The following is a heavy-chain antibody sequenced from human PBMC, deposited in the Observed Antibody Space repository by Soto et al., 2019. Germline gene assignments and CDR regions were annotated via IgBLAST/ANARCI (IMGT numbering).Heavy chain of an antibody. CDR2: ISAYNGNT. CDR1: GYTFTSYG. CDR3: ARSSGYGTYYYYGMDV. V-gene: IGHV1-18*01. Sequence: ASVKVSCKASGYTFTSYGISWVRQAPGQGLEWMGWISAYNGNTNYAQKLQGRVTMTTDTSTSTAYMELRSLRSDDTAVYYCARSSGYGTYYYYGMDVWGQGTTVTVS. D-gene: IGHD5-12*01. J-gene: IGHJ6*02.